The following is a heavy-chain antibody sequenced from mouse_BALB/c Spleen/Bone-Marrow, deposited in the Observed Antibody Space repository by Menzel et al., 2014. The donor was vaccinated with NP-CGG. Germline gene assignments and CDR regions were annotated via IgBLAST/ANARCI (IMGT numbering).Heavy chain of an antibody. CDR3: ASQFAWFAY. CDR2: IDPYNGGT. V-gene: IGHV1S135*01. CDR1: GYAFTSYN. J-gene: IGHJ3*01. Sequence: LEESGPELVKPGASVKVSCKASGYAFTSYNMYWVKQSHGKSLGWIGYIDPYNGGTSYNQKFKGKATLTVDKSSSTAYMHLNSLTSEDSAVYYCASQFAWFAYWGQGTLVTVSA.